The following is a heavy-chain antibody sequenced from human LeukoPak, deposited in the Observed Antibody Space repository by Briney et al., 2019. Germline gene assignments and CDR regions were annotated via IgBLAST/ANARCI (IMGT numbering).Heavy chain of an antibody. J-gene: IGHJ4*02. V-gene: IGHV4-38-2*02. CDR3: ARTRENCSSTSCYRGYFDY. D-gene: IGHD2-2*01. CDR1: AYSITSDYY. CDR2: IYHSGST. Sequence: SETLSLTCTVSAYSITSDYYWDWIRQPPGKGLEYIGSIYHSGSTYYNPSLKSRVTISVDTSKNQFSLKLSSVTAADTAVYYCARTRENCSSTSCYRGYFDYWGQGTLVTVSS.